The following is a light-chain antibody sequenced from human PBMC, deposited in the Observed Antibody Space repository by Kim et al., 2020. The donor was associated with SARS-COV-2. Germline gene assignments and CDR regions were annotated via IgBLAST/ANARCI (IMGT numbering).Light chain of an antibody. CDR2: GAS. J-gene: IGKJ3*01. V-gene: IGKV3-20*01. CDR1: QSVSSSY. Sequence: SPGERAPLSCRASQSVSSSYLAWYQQKPGQAPRLLIYGASSRATGIPDRFSGSGSGTDFTLTISRLEPEDFAVYYCQQYGSSPLTFGPGTKVDIK. CDR3: QQYGSSPLT.